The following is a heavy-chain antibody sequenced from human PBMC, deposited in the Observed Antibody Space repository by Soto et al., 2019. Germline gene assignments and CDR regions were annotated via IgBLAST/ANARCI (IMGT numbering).Heavy chain of an antibody. CDR3: ARGQAGGGDYYYYGMDV. CDR2: INSDGSST. Sequence: TGVSLRLSCAASGFTFSDHFMDWVRQAPGKGLVWVSRINSDGSSTSYADSVKGRFTISRDNAKNTLYLQMNSLRAEDTAVYYCARGQAGGGDYYYYGMDVWGQGTTVTVSS. J-gene: IGHJ6*02. V-gene: IGHV3-74*01. CDR1: GFTFSDHF. D-gene: IGHD2-21*01.